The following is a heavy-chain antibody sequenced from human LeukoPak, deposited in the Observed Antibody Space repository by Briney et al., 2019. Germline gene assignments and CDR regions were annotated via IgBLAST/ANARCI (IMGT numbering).Heavy chain of an antibody. V-gene: IGHV4-4*02. CDR1: GGSNSSSNW. CDR3: ARGGGNPLYYYYGMDV. D-gene: IGHD4-23*01. CDR2: IYHSGST. Sequence: SETLSLTCAVSGGSNSSSNWWSWVRQPPGKGLEWIGEIYHSGSTNYNPSLKSRVTISVDKSKNQFSLNLSSVTAADTAVYYCARGGGNPLYYYYGMDVWGQGTTVTVSS. J-gene: IGHJ6*02.